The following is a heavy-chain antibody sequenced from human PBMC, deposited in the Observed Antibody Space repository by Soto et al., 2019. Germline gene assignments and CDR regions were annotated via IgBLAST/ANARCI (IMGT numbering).Heavy chain of an antibody. CDR2: IYPGDSDT. V-gene: IGHV5-51*01. CDR1: GCRFTSYW. Sequence: GESLKISCKGSGCRFTSYWSGWVRQMPGKGQEWMGIIYPGDSDTRYSPSFQGQVTISADKSISTAYLQWSSLKASDTAMYYCARTESGYSYGFADVWGQGTTVTVSS. J-gene: IGHJ6*02. CDR3: ARTESGYSYGFADV. D-gene: IGHD5-18*01.